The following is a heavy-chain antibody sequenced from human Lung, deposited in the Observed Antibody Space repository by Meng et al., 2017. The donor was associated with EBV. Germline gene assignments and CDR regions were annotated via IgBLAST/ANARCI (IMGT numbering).Heavy chain of an antibody. D-gene: IGHD3-10*01. Sequence: RQESGPGLVKPSQTLSLTCTVSGSSISSGGYYWSWIRQHPGKGLEWIGYIHDSGSTYYNPSLKSRVTISADTSKNQFSLKLSSVTAADTAVYYCARASYGSGSPLGESWFDPWGQGTLVTVSS. CDR2: IHDSGST. CDR3: ARASYGSGSPLGESWFDP. J-gene: IGHJ5*02. CDR1: GSSISSGGYY. V-gene: IGHV4-31*03.